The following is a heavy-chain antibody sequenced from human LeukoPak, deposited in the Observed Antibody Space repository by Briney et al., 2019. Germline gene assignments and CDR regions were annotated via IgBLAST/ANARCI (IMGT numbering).Heavy chain of an antibody. CDR3: AVVEGQPNYYYYMDV. CDR1: GGSISSSSYY. CDR2: INQSGST. Sequence: PSETLSLTCTVSGGSISSSSYYWGWIRQPPGKGLEWIGEINQSGSTNCNPSLKSRVTISVDTSKNQFSLNLSSVTAADTAVYYCAVVEGQPNYYYYMDVWGKGTTVTVSS. J-gene: IGHJ6*03. V-gene: IGHV4-39*07. D-gene: IGHD6-13*01.